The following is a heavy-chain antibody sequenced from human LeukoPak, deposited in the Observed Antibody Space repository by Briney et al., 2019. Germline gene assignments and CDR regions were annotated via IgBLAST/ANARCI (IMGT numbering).Heavy chain of an antibody. CDR1: GDSVSSNSAA. V-gene: IGHV6-1*01. Sequence: QTLSLTCAISGDSVSSNSAAWNWIRQSPSRGLEWLGKTYYRSKWYNGYAVSVKSRITIKPDTSKNQFSLQLNSVTPDDTAVYYCARVMGREVDYWGQGTLVTVSS. D-gene: IGHD1-26*01. J-gene: IGHJ4*02. CDR3: ARVMGREVDY. CDR2: TYYRSKWYN.